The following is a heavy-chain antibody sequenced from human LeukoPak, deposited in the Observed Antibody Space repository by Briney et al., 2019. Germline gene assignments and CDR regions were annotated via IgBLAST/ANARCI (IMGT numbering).Heavy chain of an antibody. CDR3: GTYYYDSSGHYYFDY. V-gene: IGHV4-59*01. D-gene: IGHD3-22*01. CDR2: IYYSGST. Sequence: SEPLSLTCTVSGGPISSYYWSWIRQPPGKGLEWIGYIYYSGSTNYNPSLKSRVTISVDTSKNQFSLKLSSVTAADTAVYYCGTYYYDSSGHYYFDYWGQGTLVTVSS. J-gene: IGHJ4*02. CDR1: GGPISSYY.